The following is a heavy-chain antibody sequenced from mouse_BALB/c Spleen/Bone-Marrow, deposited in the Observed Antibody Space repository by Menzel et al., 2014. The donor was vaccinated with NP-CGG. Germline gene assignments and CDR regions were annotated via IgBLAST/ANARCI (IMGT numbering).Heavy chain of an antibody. Sequence: EVQLQQSGAELVKPGASVKLSCTASGFNIKDTYMHWVKQRPEQGLEWIGRIDPANGNTKYDPEFQGKATITADTSSNTANLQRSSLTSEYTAVYYCANYYYGSSLFAYWGQGTLVTISA. J-gene: IGHJ3*01. CDR3: ANYYYGSSLFAY. V-gene: IGHV14-3*02. D-gene: IGHD1-1*01. CDR2: IDPANGNT. CDR1: GFNIKDTY.